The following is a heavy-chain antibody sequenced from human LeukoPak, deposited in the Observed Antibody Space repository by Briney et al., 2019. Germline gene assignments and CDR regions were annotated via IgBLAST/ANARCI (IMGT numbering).Heavy chain of an antibody. D-gene: IGHD3-16*01. CDR1: GFTFSSYS. Sequence: GGSLRLSCAASGFTFSSYSMNWVRQAPGKGLEWVSSISSSSSYIYYADSVKGRFTISRDNAKNSLYLQMNSLRAEDTAVYYCARGLRLGESPNYWGQGTLVTVSS. J-gene: IGHJ4*02. CDR2: ISSSSSYI. V-gene: IGHV3-21*01. CDR3: ARGLRLGESPNY.